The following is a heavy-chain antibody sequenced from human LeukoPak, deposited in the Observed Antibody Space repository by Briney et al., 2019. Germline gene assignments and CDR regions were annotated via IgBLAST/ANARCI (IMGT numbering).Heavy chain of an antibody. Sequence: SETLSLTCIVSGDSITNHYWSWLRQAPGKGLEWIEYIYYGGTTHSNPSLKSRVTISVDTSKNQFYLGLSSVTTADTAIYYCATIVWGGASFGIWGQGTMVIVSS. CDR2: IYYGGTT. CDR1: GDSITNHY. J-gene: IGHJ3*02. CDR3: ATIVWGGASFGI. V-gene: IGHV4-59*11. D-gene: IGHD2/OR15-2a*01.